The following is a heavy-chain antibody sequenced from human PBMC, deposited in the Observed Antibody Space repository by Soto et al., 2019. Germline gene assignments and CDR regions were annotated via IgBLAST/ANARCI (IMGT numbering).Heavy chain of an antibody. CDR3: ARVEPFFTGIAAAGSFDY. V-gene: IGHV4-31*03. CDR2: IYYSGST. CDR1: GGSISSGGYY. J-gene: IGHJ4*02. Sequence: SETLSLTCTVSGGSISSGGYYWSWIRQHPGKGLEWIGYIYYSGSTYYNPSLKSRVTISVDTSKNQFSLKLSSVTAADTAVYYCARVEPFFTGIAAAGSFDYWGQGTLVTVSS. D-gene: IGHD6-13*01.